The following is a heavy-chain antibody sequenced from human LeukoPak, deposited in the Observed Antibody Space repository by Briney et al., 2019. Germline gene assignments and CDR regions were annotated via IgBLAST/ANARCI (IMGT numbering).Heavy chain of an antibody. V-gene: IGHV3-20*04. Sequence: GGSLRLSCAASGFTFDDYGMSWVRQAPGKGLEWVSGINWNGGSTGYADSVKGRFTISRDNAKNSLYLQMNSLRAEDTALYYCARGDYGGGYYYYMDVWGKGTTVTVSS. CDR2: INWNGGST. J-gene: IGHJ6*03. D-gene: IGHD4-17*01. CDR1: GFTFDDYG. CDR3: ARGDYGGGYYYYMDV.